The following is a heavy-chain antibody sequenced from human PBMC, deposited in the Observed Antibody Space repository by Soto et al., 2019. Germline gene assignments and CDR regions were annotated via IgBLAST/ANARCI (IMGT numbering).Heavy chain of an antibody. CDR3: ARVTGGMATITGVSWFDP. J-gene: IGHJ5*02. D-gene: IGHD5-12*01. CDR2: IYYSGST. Sequence: SETLSLTCTVSGGSISSYYWSWIRQPPGKGLEWIGYIYYSGSTNYNPSLKSRVTISVDTSKNQFSLKRSSLTAADTAVYYCARVTGGMATITGVSWFDPWGQGTLVTVSS. V-gene: IGHV4-59*01. CDR1: GGSISSYY.